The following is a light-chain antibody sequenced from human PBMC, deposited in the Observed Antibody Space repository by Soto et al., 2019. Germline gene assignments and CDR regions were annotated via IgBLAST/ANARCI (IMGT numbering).Light chain of an antibody. J-gene: IGKJ1*01. V-gene: IGKV1-9*01. CDR3: QQYNKWPPWT. CDR2: AAS. Sequence: IQLTQSPSSLSASVRDRVTITCRASQGISSYLAWYQQKPGKAPKLLIYAASTLQSGVPSRFSGSGSGTYFILTISSLQSEDFAVYYCQQYNKWPPWTFGQGTKVDIK. CDR1: QGISSY.